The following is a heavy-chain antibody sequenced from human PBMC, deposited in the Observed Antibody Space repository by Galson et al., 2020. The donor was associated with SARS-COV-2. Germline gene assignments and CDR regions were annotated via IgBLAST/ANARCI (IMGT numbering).Heavy chain of an antibody. V-gene: IGHV4-59*08. CDR3: ARHHPNTSGSASLYYGMDV. CDR1: GGSISSYY. Sequence: SETLSLTCTVSGGSISSYYWSWIRQAPGKGLEWIGYIHYTGITNYNPSLKSRVTISLDTSMTLFSLILSSVTAADTAVYYCARHHPNTSGSASLYYGMDVWGQGTTVTVAS. D-gene: IGHD3-10*01. J-gene: IGHJ6*02. CDR2: IHYTGIT.